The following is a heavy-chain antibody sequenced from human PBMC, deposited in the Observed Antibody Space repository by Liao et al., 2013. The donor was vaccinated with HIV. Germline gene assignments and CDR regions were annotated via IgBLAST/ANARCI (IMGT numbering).Heavy chain of an antibody. CDR3: ARGFIGTSLVGWDYYYYYYMDV. CDR1: GGSISSYY. J-gene: IGHJ6*03. V-gene: IGHV4-59*01. CDR2: IYYSGST. D-gene: IGHD6-6*01. Sequence: QVQLQESGPGLVKPSETLSLTCTVSGGSISSYYWSWIRQPPGKGLEWIGYIYYSGSTNYNPSLKSRVTISVDTSKNQFSLKLSSVTAADTAVYYCARGFIGTSLVGWDYYYYYYMDVWGKGTTVTVSS.